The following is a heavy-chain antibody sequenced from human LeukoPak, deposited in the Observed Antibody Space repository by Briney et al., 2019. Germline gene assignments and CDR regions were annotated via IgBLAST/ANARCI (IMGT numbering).Heavy chain of an antibody. J-gene: IGHJ5*02. CDR3: ARGWGIGRMVRGVIKVRWFDP. CDR1: GDTFNSHS. Sequence: GASVKVSCKASGDTFNSHSISWVRQAPGQGLEWMGGVIPIFGTSNYAEKFQGRVTITADKSTTTSYMELRGLRSEDTAVYYCARGWGIGRMVRGVIKVRWFDPWGQGTLVTVSS. D-gene: IGHD3-10*01. V-gene: IGHV1-69*06. CDR2: VIPIFGTS.